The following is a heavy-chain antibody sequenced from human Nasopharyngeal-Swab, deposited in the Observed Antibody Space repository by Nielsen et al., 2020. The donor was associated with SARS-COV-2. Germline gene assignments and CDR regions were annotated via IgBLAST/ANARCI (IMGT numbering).Heavy chain of an antibody. D-gene: IGHD5-12*01. Sequence: GESLKISCAASGFTFDDYGMSWVRQAPGKGLEWVSGINWNGGSAGYADSVKGRFTLSRDNAKNSLYLQMNSLRAEDTALYYCATLGYSGYDFYYGMDVWGQGTTVTVSS. CDR2: INWNGGSA. J-gene: IGHJ6*02. CDR1: GFTFDDYG. V-gene: IGHV3-20*04. CDR3: ATLGYSGYDFYYGMDV.